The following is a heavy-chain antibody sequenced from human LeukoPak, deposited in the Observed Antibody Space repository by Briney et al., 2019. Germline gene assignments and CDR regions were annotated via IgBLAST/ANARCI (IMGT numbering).Heavy chain of an antibody. J-gene: IGHJ6*03. V-gene: IGHV3-21*01. CDR3: ARDGRAVAGVYYYYYMDV. Sequence: ETLSLTCAVYGGSFSGYYWSWIRQPPGKGLEWVSSISSSSSYIYYADSVKGRFTISRDNAKNSLYLQMNSLRAEDTAVYYCARDGRAVAGVYYYYYMDVWGKGTTVTVSS. CDR2: ISSSSSYI. CDR1: GGSFSGYY. D-gene: IGHD6-19*01.